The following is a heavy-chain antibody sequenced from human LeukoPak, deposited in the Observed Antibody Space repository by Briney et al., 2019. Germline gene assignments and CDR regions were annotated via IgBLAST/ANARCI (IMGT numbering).Heavy chain of an antibody. D-gene: IGHD3-10*01. CDR2: ISGSGGST. CDR1: GFTFSSYG. Sequence: GWSLRLSCAASGFTFSSYGMSWVRQAPGKGLEWVSAISGSGGSTYYADSVKGRFTISRDNSKNTLYLQTNSLRAEDTAVYYCARAPRVRGTYFDYWGQGTLVTVSS. CDR3: ARAPRVRGTYFDY. V-gene: IGHV3-23*01. J-gene: IGHJ4*02.